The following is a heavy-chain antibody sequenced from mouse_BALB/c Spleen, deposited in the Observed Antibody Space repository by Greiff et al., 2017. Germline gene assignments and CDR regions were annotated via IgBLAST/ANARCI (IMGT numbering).Heavy chain of an antibody. CDR1: GYTFTSYV. Sequence: VQLKESGPELVKPGASVKMSCKASGYTFTSYVMHWVKQKPGQGLEWIGEINPSNGRTNYNEKFKSKATLTVDKSSSTAYMQLSSLTSEDSAVYYCARFPNPFAYWGQGTLVTVSA. J-gene: IGHJ3*01. CDR3: ARFPNPFAY. CDR2: INPSNGRT. V-gene: IGHV1-14*01. D-gene: IGHD4-1*01.